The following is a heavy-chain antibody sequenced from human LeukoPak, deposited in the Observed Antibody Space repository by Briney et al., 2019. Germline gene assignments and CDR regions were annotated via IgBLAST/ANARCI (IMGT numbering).Heavy chain of an antibody. CDR3: ARDWRSSSRSPNYYYYYMDV. CDR2: IYYSGST. J-gene: IGHJ6*03. CDR1: GGSISSYY. Sequence: PSETLSLTCTVSGGSISSYYWSWIRQPPGKGLEWIGYIYYSGSTNYNPSLKSRVTISVDTSKNQFSLKLSSVTAADTAVYYCARDWRSSSRSPNYYYYYMDVWGKGTTVTVSS. D-gene: IGHD6-6*01. V-gene: IGHV4-59*01.